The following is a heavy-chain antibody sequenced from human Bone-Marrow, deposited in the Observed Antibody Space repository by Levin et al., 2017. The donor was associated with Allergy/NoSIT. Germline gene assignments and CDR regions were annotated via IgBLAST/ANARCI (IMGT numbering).Heavy chain of an antibody. D-gene: IGHD3-10*01. V-gene: IGHV4-30-4*08. CDR3: ARDGSGTDDAFHL. Sequence: SCTVSGGSINSGDYYWTWIRQPPGKGLEFIGYIHYSGTTYLNPSLKSRLTISAHASNSQFSLEVTSVTAADTAVYFCARDGSGTDDAFHLWGQGTMVNVSS. CDR2: IHYSGTT. J-gene: IGHJ3*01. CDR1: GGSINSGDYY.